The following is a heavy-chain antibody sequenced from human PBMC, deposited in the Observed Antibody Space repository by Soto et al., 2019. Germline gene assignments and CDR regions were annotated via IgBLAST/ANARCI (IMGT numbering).Heavy chain of an antibody. D-gene: IGHD3-16*01. CDR3: ATSPVSLGFYFDY. V-gene: IGHV4-31*11. CDR2: IYYSGNT. Sequence: SETLSLTCAVSGGSISSGGYYWSWIRRHPGKGLEWIGYIYYSGNTYYNPSLKTRITISVDTSKNQFSLKLSSVTAADTAMYYCATSPVSLGFYFDYWGQGALVTVSS. J-gene: IGHJ4*02. CDR1: GGSISSGGYY.